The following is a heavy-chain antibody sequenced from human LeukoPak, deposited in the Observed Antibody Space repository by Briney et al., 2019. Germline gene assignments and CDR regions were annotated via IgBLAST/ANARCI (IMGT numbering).Heavy chain of an antibody. CDR3: ARFPYCSSTSCYTGFDY. V-gene: IGHV4-39*01. D-gene: IGHD2-2*02. CDR2: IYYSGST. J-gene: IGHJ4*02. Sequence: SETLSLTCTVSGGSISSSSYYWGWIRQPPGKGLEWIGSIYYSGSTYYNSSLKSRVTISVDTSKNQFSLNLSSVTAADTAVYYCARFPYCSSTSCYTGFDYWGQGTLVTVSS. CDR1: GGSISSSSYY.